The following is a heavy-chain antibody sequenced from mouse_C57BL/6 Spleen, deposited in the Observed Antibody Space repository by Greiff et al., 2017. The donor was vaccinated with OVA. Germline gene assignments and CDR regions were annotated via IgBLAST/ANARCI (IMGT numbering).Heavy chain of an antibody. V-gene: IGHV1-69*01. Sequence: QVQLQQPGAELVMPGASVKLSCKASGYTFTSYWMHWVKQRPGQGLEWIGEIDPSDSYTNYNQKFKGKSTLTVDKSSSTAYMQLSSLTSEDSAVYYCASPHYYGSSLWYFDVWGTGTTVTVSS. D-gene: IGHD1-1*01. J-gene: IGHJ1*03. CDR1: GYTFTSYW. CDR3: ASPHYYGSSLWYFDV. CDR2: IDPSDSYT.